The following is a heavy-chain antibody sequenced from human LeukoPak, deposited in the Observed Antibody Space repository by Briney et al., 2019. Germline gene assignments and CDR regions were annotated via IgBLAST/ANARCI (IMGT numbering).Heavy chain of an antibody. CDR1: GGSISSGSYY. V-gene: IGHV4-61*02. J-gene: IGHJ5*02. CDR3: ARLPGIYTPLDP. D-gene: IGHD2-21*01. Sequence: PSETLSLTCTVSGGSISSGSYYWSWIRQPAGKGLEWIGRIYTSGSTNYNPSLKSRVTMSVDTSKNQFSLKLSSVTAADTAVYYCARLPGIYTPLDPWGQGTLVTVSS. CDR2: IYTSGST.